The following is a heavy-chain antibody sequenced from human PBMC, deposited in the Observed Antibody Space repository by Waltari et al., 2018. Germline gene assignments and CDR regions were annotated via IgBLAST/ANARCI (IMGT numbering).Heavy chain of an antibody. Sequence: EVQLIESGGNLIEPGGSLRLSCLASGFTLGTFNLNWVRQAPGKGLEWIAYITTTRRSISYADAVRGRFTISRDNAKDSVYLQMNSLRPEDTAVYHCVRDHRRGFDVWGQGTMVTVSS. CDR3: VRDHRRGFDV. CDR1: GFTLGTFN. J-gene: IGHJ3*01. V-gene: IGHV3-48*01. CDR2: ITTTRRSI.